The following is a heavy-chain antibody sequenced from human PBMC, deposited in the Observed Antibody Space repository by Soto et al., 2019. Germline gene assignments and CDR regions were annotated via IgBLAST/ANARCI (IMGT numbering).Heavy chain of an antibody. Sequence: GGSLRLSCAASGFTFSSYGMHWVRQAPGKGLEWVAVISYDGSNKYYADSVKGRFTISRDNSKNTLYLQMNSLRAEDTAVYDCAKAPIVVVVGATSYFDLWGRGTLVTVSS. V-gene: IGHV3-30*18. CDR2: ISYDGSNK. J-gene: IGHJ2*01. D-gene: IGHD2-15*01. CDR3: AKAPIVVVVGATSYFDL. CDR1: GFTFSSYG.